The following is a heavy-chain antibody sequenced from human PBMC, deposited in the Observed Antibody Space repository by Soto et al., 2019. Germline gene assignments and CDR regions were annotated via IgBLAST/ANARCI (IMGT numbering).Heavy chain of an antibody. Sequence: PGGSLRLSCAASGFTFSSYAMHWVRQAPGKGLEYVSAISSNGGSTYYANSVKGRFTISRDNSKNTLYLQMGSLRAEDMAVYYCSRGRNVVVPAAAFEIWGQGTMVTASS. CDR2: ISSNGGST. J-gene: IGHJ3*02. D-gene: IGHD2-2*01. CDR1: GFTFSSYA. CDR3: SRGRNVVVPAAAFEI. V-gene: IGHV3-64*01.